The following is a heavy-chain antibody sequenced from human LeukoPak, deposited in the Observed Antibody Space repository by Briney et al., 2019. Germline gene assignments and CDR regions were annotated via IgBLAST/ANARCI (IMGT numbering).Heavy chain of an antibody. CDR1: GYSFTSYW. V-gene: IGHV5-51*01. D-gene: IGHD1-26*01. CDR3: ARQEIVGAPFDY. Sequence: GGSLRLSCKGSGYSFTSYWIGWVRQMPGKGLEWMGIIYPGDSDTTYSPSFQGQVTISADKSINTAYLQWSSLKASDTAMYYCARQEIVGAPFDYWGQGTLVTVSS. J-gene: IGHJ4*02. CDR2: IYPGDSDT.